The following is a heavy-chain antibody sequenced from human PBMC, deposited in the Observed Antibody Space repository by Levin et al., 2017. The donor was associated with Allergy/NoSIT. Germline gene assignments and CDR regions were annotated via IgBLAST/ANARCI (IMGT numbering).Heavy chain of an antibody. CDR3: ARDRVGGGYASGPFDP. CDR1: GGTFSSYA. CDR2: IIPIFGTA. J-gene: IGHJ5*02. V-gene: IGHV1-69*13. D-gene: IGHD5-12*01. Sequence: SVKVSCKASGGTFSSYAISWVRQAPGQGLEWMGGIIPIFGTANYAQKFQGRVTITADESTSTAYMELSSLRSEDTAVYYCARDRVGGGYASGPFDPWGQGTLVTVSS.